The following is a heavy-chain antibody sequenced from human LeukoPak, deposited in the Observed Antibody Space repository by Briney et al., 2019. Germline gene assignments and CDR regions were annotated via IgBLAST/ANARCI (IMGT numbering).Heavy chain of an antibody. CDR3: ATPSFITPENFDY. D-gene: IGHD3-10*01. CDR1: GYSFTNYW. CDR2: IYPGDSDT. J-gene: IGHJ4*02. Sequence: GESLKISCKASGYSFTNYWIGWVRQMPGKGLEWMGIIYPGDSDTRYSPSFQGQVLISADKSLSTAYLHWSSLKASDTAMYYCATPSFITPENFDYWGQGTLVTVSS. V-gene: IGHV5-51*01.